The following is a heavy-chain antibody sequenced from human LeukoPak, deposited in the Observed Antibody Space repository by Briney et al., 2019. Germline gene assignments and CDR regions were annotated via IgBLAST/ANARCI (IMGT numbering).Heavy chain of an antibody. CDR3: ARLGVRGVIRTYYFDY. CDR2: IYTSGST. Sequence: SETLSLTCTVSGGSISSYYWSWIRQPAGKGLEWIGRIYTSGSTNYNPSLKSRVTMSVDTSKNQFSLKLSSVTAADTAVYYCARLGVRGVIRTYYFDYWGQGTLVTVSS. V-gene: IGHV4-4*07. CDR1: GGSISSYY. J-gene: IGHJ4*02. D-gene: IGHD3-10*01.